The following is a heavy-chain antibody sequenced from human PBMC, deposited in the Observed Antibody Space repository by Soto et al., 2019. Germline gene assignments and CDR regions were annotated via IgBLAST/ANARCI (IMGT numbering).Heavy chain of an antibody. D-gene: IGHD3-16*01. J-gene: IGHJ3*01. CDR3: ARRGLGYKYDLGDYSLSLDAFEF. Sequence: PGGSLRLSCEASGFTFSTYEMNWVRQAPGRGLEWISYISSSASTKHYADSVKGRFTISRDNAKNSLYLQMNSLRAEDTAIYYCARRGLGYKYDLGDYSLSLDAFEFWGPRPMVSV. CDR2: ISSSASTK. V-gene: IGHV3-48*03. CDR1: GFTFSTYE.